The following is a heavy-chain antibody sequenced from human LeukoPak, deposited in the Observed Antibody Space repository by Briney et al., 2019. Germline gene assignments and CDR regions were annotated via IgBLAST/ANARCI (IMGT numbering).Heavy chain of an antibody. CDR3: AKSLGTWGYYYYGLDV. Sequence: PGGSLRLSCAASGFTFSSYAKSWVRQAPGKGLEWVSAISGSGGSTYYADSVKGRFTISRDNSKNTLYLQMNSLRAEDTAVYYCAKSLGTWGYYYYGLDVWGQGTTVTVSS. CDR2: ISGSGGST. CDR1: GFTFSSYA. V-gene: IGHV3-23*01. J-gene: IGHJ6*02. D-gene: IGHD7-27*01.